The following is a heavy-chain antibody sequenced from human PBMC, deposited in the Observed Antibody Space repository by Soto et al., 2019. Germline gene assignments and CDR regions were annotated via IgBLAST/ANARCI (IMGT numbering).Heavy chain of an antibody. J-gene: IGHJ4*02. Sequence: EVQLVESGGGLVKPGGSLRLSCAASGFTFSSYSMNWVRQAPGKGLEWVSSISSSSSYVYYADSVKGRFTISRDNAKNCLYLQMNSLRAEDTAVYYCARDQPGYSYGYGLGYWGQGTLVTVSS. V-gene: IGHV3-21*01. CDR2: ISSSSSYV. CDR3: ARDQPGYSYGYGLGY. D-gene: IGHD5-18*01. CDR1: GFTFSSYS.